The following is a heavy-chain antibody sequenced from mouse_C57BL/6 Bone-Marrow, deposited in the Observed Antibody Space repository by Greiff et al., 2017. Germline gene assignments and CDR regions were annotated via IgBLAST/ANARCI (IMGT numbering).Heavy chain of an antibody. D-gene: IGHD1-1*01. Sequence: EVMLVESGGGLVQPKGSLKLSCAASGFSFNTYAMNWVRQAPGKGLEWVARIRSKSNNYASYYADSVKDRFTISRDDSESMLYLQMNNLKTEDTAMYYCVRHDYYGSSFDWYFDVWGTGTTVTVSS. CDR2: IRSKSNNYAS. CDR3: VRHDYYGSSFDWYFDV. CDR1: GFSFNTYA. V-gene: IGHV10-1*01. J-gene: IGHJ1*03.